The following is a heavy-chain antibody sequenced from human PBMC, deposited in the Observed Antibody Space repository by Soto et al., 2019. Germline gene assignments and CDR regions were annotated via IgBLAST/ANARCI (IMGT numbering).Heavy chain of an antibody. V-gene: IGHV4-39*01. D-gene: IGHD3-3*01. CDR3: ARGRLEDFWSGYSPGPYHYYMDV. Sequence: NPSETLSLTCTVSGGSISSSSYYWGWIRQPPGKGLEWIGSIYYSGSTYYNPSLKSRVTISVDTSKNQFSLKLSSVTAADTAVYYCARGRLEDFWSGYSPGPYHYYMDVWGKGTTVTVSS. J-gene: IGHJ6*03. CDR2: IYYSGST. CDR1: GGSISSSSYY.